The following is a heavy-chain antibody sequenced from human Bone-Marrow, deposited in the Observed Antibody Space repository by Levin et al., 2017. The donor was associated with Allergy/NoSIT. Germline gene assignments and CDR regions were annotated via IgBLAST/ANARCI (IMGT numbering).Heavy chain of an antibody. Sequence: ASVKVSCKASGYTFTGYYMHWVRQAPGQGLEWMGRINPNSGGTNYAQKFQGRVTMTRDTSISTAYMELSRLRSDDTAVYYCARDRYATYYDYYYMDVWGKGTTVTVSS. D-gene: IGHD2-8*01. J-gene: IGHJ6*03. CDR1: GYTFTGYY. CDR3: ARDRYATYYDYYYMDV. CDR2: INPNSGGT. V-gene: IGHV1-2*06.